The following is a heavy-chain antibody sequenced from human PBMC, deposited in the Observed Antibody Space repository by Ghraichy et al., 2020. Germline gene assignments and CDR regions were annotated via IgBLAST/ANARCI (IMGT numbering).Heavy chain of an antibody. CDR1: CGSISIYY. CDR3: ARSIAAAGPDFDP. D-gene: IGHD6-13*01. CDR2: IYYSGST. J-gene: IGHJ5*02. V-gene: IGHV4-59*01. Sequence: SQTLSLTCTVSCGSISIYYWSWIRQPPGKGLEWIGYIYYSGSTNYNPSLKSRVTISVDTSKNQFSLKLSSVTAADTAVYYCARSIAAAGPDFDPWGQGTLVTVSS.